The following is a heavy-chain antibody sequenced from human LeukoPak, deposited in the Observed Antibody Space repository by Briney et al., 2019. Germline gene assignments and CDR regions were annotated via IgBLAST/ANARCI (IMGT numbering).Heavy chain of an antibody. V-gene: IGHV4-34*01. CDR1: GGSFSGYY. CDR3: AKDPSRSSWSMYYFDY. D-gene: IGHD6-13*01. Sequence: SETLSLTCAVYGGSFSGYYWSWIRQPPGKGLEWIGEINHSGSTNYNPSLKSRVTTSVDTSKNQFSLKLSSVTAADTAVYYCAKDPSRSSWSMYYFDYWGQGTLVTVSS. CDR2: INHSGST. J-gene: IGHJ4*02.